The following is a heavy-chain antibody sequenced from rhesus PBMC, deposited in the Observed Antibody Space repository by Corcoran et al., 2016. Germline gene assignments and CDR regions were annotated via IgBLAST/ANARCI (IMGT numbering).Heavy chain of an antibody. J-gene: IGHJ5-2*02. CDR2: INCSGRRH. Sequence: QVQLQESGPGLVKPLETLSLTCAVSGGSISSNYWSWIRQPPGKGLEWIGYINCSGRRHNHHPHLKSRITLSQGTSKKQFSLKLTSVTAADTAVYYCAGDAMRFTPTNSLDVWGRGVLVTVSS. CDR3: AGDAMRFTPTNSLDV. D-gene: IGHD2-27*01. CDR1: GGSISSNY. V-gene: IGHV4S11*01.